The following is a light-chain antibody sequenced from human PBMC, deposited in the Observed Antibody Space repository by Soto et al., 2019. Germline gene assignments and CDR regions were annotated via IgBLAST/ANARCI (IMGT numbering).Light chain of an antibody. CDR2: TNN. Sequence: QSVLAQPPSASGTPGQRVTISCSGSSSNIGSSNVNWYQQLPGTAPKLLIYTNNQRPSGVPDRFSGSKSGTSASLAISGLQVEDEAEYFCFSFTTTSTHVFGTGNKVNVL. CDR3: FSFTTTSTHV. CDR1: SSNIGSSN. V-gene: IGLV1-44*01. J-gene: IGLJ1*01.